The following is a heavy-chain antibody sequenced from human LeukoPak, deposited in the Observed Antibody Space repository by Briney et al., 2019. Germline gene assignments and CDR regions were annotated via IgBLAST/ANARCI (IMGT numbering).Heavy chain of an antibody. Sequence: QVSCQASGGTFSSYAISWVRQAPGQGLEWMGGIIPIFGTANYAQKFQGRVTMTRNTSISTAYMELSSLRSEDTAVYYCARARRTSSGWYYFDSWGQGTLVTVSS. J-gene: IGHJ4*02. V-gene: IGHV1-69*05. CDR2: IIPIFGTA. CDR3: ARARRTSSGWYYFDS. CDR1: GGTFSSYA. D-gene: IGHD6-19*01.